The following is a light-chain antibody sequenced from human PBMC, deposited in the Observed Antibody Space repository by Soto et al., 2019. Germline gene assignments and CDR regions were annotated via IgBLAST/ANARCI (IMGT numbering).Light chain of an antibody. CDR3: KQHSNWPLT. V-gene: IGKV3-11*01. Sequence: EIVLIQSPATLSLSPGERATLSCRASQSVGSNLAWYQQNPGQAPRLLIFDASNRATGIPARFSGSGSGTDFILAISSLEPEDFVVYYCKQHSNWPLTFGGGTKVDIK. CDR1: QSVGSN. J-gene: IGKJ4*01. CDR2: DAS.